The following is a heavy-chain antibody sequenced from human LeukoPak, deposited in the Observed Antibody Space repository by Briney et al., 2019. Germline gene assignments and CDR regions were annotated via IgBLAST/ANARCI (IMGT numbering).Heavy chain of an antibody. Sequence: ASVKVSCKASGYIFTDYGITWVRQAPGQGLEWMGRIIPMLGTVNYAQKFQGRVTIIADKFTSTAYMELSSLRSEDTAMYYCARDQKVGATPYFGMDVWGQGTTVTVSS. CDR2: IIPMLGTV. V-gene: IGHV1-69*04. CDR1: GYIFTDYG. CDR3: ARDQKVGATPYFGMDV. D-gene: IGHD1-26*01. J-gene: IGHJ6*02.